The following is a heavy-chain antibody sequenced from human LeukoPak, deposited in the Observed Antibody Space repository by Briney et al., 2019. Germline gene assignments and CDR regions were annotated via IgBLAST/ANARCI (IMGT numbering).Heavy chain of an antibody. J-gene: IGHJ6*02. Sequence: PSETLSLTCTVSGGSVSGGTYYWSWIRQPPGKGLEWIGYISYTGNTNYNPSLKSRVTISVDTSKNQFSLKLSSVTAADTAVYYCARDYCSSTTCYDSYYYGMDVWGQGTTVTVSS. CDR1: GGSVSGGTYY. CDR2: ISYTGNT. CDR3: ARDYCSSTTCYDSYYYGMDV. D-gene: IGHD2-2*01. V-gene: IGHV4-61*01.